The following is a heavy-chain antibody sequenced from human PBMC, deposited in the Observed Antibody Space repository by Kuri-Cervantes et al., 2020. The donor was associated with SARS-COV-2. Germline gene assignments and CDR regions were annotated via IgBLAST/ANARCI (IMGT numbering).Heavy chain of an antibody. Sequence: SETLSLTCTVSGGSFSSYYWSWVRQPPGKGLERIGFVYYGGSTNYIPSLRSRVTISINTSKNQFSLKLSSVTAADTAVYYCARLGHYYDSSGYYYAFDYWGQGTLVTVSS. CDR3: ARLGHYYDSSGYYYAFDY. D-gene: IGHD3-22*01. V-gene: IGHV4-59*08. CDR1: GGSFSSYY. J-gene: IGHJ4*02. CDR2: VYYGGST.